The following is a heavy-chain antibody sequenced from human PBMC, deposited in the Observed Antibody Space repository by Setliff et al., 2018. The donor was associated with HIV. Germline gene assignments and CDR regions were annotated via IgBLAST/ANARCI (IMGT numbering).Heavy chain of an antibody. CDR3: VRWYYCVSGACYRADY. D-gene: IGHD2-21*02. J-gene: IGHJ4*02. CDR1: GTSFSDHY. CDR2: MNQSGTT. Sequence: SETLSLTCSVYGTSFSDHYWSWVRQTPGKGPEWIGEMNQSGTTNYNPSLKSRVTMSIDTSERQFSLKLTSVTAADTAVYYCVRWYYCVSGACYRADYWGQGTMVTVSS. V-gene: IGHV4-34*01.